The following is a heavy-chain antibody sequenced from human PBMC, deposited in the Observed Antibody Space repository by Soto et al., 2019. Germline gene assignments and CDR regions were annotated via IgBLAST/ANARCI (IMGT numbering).Heavy chain of an antibody. CDR1: GFTFSTYA. CDR3: AKDGGRGYCSSPTCRKGVN. CDR2: ISYDGTTK. J-gene: IGHJ4*02. V-gene: IGHV3-30*18. D-gene: IGHD2-2*01. Sequence: QVQLVESGGGVVQPGTSLRLSCVASGFTFSTYAMHWVRQAPGKGLEGVAFISYDGTTKYYADSVKGRFTISRDNSKKTLYLQINSLTAEDTAVYYCAKDGGRGYCSSPTCRKGVNWGQGTLVTVSS.